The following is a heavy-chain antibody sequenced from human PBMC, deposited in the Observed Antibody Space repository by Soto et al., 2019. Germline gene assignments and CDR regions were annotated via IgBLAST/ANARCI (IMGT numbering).Heavy chain of an antibody. CDR3: ARAGAYCGGDCYLPLYYYYYYGMDV. J-gene: IGHJ6*02. D-gene: IGHD2-21*02. V-gene: IGHV1-2*02. Sequence: AASVKVSCKASGYTFTGYYMHWVRQAPGQGLEWMGWINPNSGGTNYAQKFQGRATMTRDTSISTAYMELSRLRSDDTAVYYCARAGAYCGGDCYLPLYYYYYYGMDVWGQGTTVTVSS. CDR1: GYTFTGYY. CDR2: INPNSGGT.